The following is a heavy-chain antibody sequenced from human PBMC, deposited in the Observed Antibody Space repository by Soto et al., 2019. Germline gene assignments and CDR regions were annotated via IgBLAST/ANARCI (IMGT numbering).Heavy chain of an antibody. CDR2: MSHSGGT. CDR1: GGFVSSGSYY. D-gene: IGHD1-1*01. J-gene: IGHJ3*02. Sequence: TSETLSLTCAVYGGFVSSGSYYWSWIRQPPGKGQEWIGEMSHSGGTHFNQSLKSRVTISVDTSKNQFSLKMSSVTAADTALYYCARVERGTVTTVVDAFDIWGPGTMVT. V-gene: IGHV4-61*01. CDR3: ARVERGTVTTVVDAFDI.